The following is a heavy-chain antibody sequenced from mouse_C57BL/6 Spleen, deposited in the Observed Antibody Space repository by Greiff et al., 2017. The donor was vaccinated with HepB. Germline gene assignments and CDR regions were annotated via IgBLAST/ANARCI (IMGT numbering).Heavy chain of an antibody. CDR3: ARGITGTDAY. Sequence: QVQLQQPGAELVKPGASVKLSCKASGYTFTSYWMHWVKQRPGQGLEWIGMIHPNSGSTNYNEKFKSKATLTVDKSSSTAYMQLSSLTSEDPAVYYCARGITGTDAYWGQGTLVTVSA. CDR2: IHPNSGST. D-gene: IGHD4-1*01. CDR1: GYTFTSYW. V-gene: IGHV1-64*01. J-gene: IGHJ3*01.